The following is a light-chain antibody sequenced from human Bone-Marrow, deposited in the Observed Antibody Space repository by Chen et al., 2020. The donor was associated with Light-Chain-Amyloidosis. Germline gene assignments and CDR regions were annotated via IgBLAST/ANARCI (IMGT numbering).Light chain of an antibody. CDR3: CSYAGRGV. J-gene: IGLJ3*02. CDR2: EVS. V-gene: IGLV2-23*02. Sequence: QSALPQPASVSGSPGQSITISCTGTSSDVGSYNLVSWYQQHPGKAPKLMIYEVSKRPSGVSNRFCGSKSGNTDCLTISGLQAEDEADYYCCSYAGRGVFGGGTKLTVL. CDR1: SSDVGSYNL.